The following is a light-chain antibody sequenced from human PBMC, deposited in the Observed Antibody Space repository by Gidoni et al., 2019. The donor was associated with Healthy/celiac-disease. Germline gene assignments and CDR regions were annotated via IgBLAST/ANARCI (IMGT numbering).Light chain of an antibody. CDR2: QDS. CDR3: QAWDSSTSYV. CDR1: NLGAKY. J-gene: IGLJ1*01. Sequence: SYELTQPPSVSVSPGQTASITCSGDNLGAKYACWYQQKPGQSTVLVIYQDSKLPSGIPERFSGSNSGNTATLTISGTQAMDEADYYCQAWDSSTSYVFGTGTKVTVL. V-gene: IGLV3-1*01.